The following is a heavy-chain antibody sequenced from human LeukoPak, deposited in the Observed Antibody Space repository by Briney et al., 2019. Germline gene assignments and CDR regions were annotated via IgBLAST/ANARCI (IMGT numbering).Heavy chain of an antibody. Sequence: ASVKVSCKASGYTFTSYGISWVRQAPGQGLEWMGWISAYNGNTNYAQKLQGRVTMTTDTSTSTAYMELRSLRSDDTAVYYCARTPTGYCSSTSCYTEDYYYYGMDVWGQGTTVTVSS. CDR3: ARTPTGYCSSTSCYTEDYYYYGMDV. CDR2: ISAYNGNT. V-gene: IGHV1-18*04. D-gene: IGHD2-2*02. J-gene: IGHJ6*02. CDR1: GYTFTSYG.